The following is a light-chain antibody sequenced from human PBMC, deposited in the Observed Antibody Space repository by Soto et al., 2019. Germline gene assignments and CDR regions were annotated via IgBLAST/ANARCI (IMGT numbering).Light chain of an antibody. CDR3: QQYGSSPYT. CDR2: GVS. J-gene: IGKJ2*01. V-gene: IGKV3-20*01. CDR1: QTLRSTY. Sequence: ENVLTQSPGTLSLSPGERATLSCRASQTLRSTYLTWFQQKPGQAPRLLIYGVSSRATGIPDRFSGSGSGTDFTLTINKLEPEDFAVYYWQQYGSSPYTFGQGTKLEIK.